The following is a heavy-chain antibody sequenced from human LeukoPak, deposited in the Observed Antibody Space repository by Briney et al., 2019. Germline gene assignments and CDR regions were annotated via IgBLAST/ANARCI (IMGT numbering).Heavy chain of an antibody. CDR3: ARVGGGWFGELLPFVVGPKYYYYYMDV. D-gene: IGHD3-10*01. CDR1: GGSFSGYY. CDR2: INHSGST. J-gene: IGHJ6*03. Sequence: SETLSLTCAVYGGSFSGYYWSWIRQPPGKGLEWIGEINHSGSTNYNPSLKSRVTISVDTSKNQFSLKLSSVTAADTAVYYCARVGGGWFGELLPFVVGPKYYYYYMDVWGKGTTVTVSS. V-gene: IGHV4-34*01.